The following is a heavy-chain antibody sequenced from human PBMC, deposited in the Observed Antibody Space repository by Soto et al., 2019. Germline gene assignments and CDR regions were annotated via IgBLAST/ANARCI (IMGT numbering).Heavy chain of an antibody. Sequence: PSETLSLTCTVSGGSISSSSFYWGWIRQPPGKGLEWIGSIWYSGTTYYNPSLKSRVNMSVDTSKNQFSLKLSSVTAADTAVYYCARHDIGAAGSRPSEYWGQGTLVTVS. CDR2: IWYSGTT. CDR3: ARHDIGAAGSRPSEY. V-gene: IGHV4-39*01. J-gene: IGHJ4*02. D-gene: IGHD6-13*01. CDR1: GGSISSSSFY.